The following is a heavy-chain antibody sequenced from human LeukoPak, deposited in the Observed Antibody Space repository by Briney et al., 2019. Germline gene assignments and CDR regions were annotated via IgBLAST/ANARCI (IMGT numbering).Heavy chain of an antibody. J-gene: IGHJ4*02. CDR2: IIPIFGTA. Sequence: SVKVSCKASGGTFSSYAVSWVRQAPGQGLEWMGGIIPIFGTANYAQKFQGRVTITTDESTSTAYMELSSLRSEDTAVYYCATSTVVTPAHFDYWGQGTLVTVSS. D-gene: IGHD4-23*01. V-gene: IGHV1-69*05. CDR1: GGTFSSYA. CDR3: ATSTVVTPAHFDY.